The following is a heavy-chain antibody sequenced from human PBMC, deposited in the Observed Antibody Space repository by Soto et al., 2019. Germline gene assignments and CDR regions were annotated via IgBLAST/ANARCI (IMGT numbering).Heavy chain of an antibody. CDR3: ATGDFWSGPSATYYFDY. D-gene: IGHD3-3*01. CDR2: ISSSSSYI. CDR1: GFTFSSYS. V-gene: IGHV3-21*01. Sequence: PGGPLRLSCAASGFTFSSYSLTWVRQAPGKGLEWVSSISSSSSYIYYADSVKGRFTISRDNAKNSLYLQMNSLRAEDTAVYYCATGDFWSGPSATYYFDYWGQGTLVTVSS. J-gene: IGHJ4*02.